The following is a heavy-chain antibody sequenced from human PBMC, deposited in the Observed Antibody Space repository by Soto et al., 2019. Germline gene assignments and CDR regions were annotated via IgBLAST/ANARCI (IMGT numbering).Heavy chain of an antibody. J-gene: IGHJ6*02. CDR2: ISSSSSTI. V-gene: IGHV3-48*02. D-gene: IGHD1-26*01. Sequence: GGSLRLSCAASGFTFSSYSMNWVRQAPGKGLEWVSYISSSSSTIYYADSVKGRFTISRDNAKNSLYLQMNSLRDEDTAVYYCARDQESMPGWELLESYYYGMDVWGQGTTVTVSS. CDR1: GFTFSSYS. CDR3: ARDQESMPGWELLESYYYGMDV.